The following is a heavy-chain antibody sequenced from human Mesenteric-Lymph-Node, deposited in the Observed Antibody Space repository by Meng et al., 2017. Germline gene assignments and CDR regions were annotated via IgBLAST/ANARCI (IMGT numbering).Heavy chain of an antibody. CDR1: GDSVSTNYF. J-gene: IGHJ4*02. CDR2: IHYSRSP. CDR3: ARMIGSGPFDY. D-gene: IGHD6-19*01. V-gene: IGHV4-61*01. Sequence: QVQLQEPGPGLVRPSGTPSLTCTVSGDSVSTNYFWSWLRQSPGKGLELIGYIHYSRSPDYNPSLKSRVTISIDTSKNQFSLNLNSVTTTDTAVYYCARMIGSGPFDYWGQGTLVTVSS.